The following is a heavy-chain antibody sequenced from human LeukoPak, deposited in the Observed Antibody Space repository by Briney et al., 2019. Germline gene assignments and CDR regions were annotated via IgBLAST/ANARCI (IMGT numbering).Heavy chain of an antibody. CDR2: IYPGDSDT. J-gene: IGHJ4*02. V-gene: IGHV5-51*01. CDR3: ARYDSSVFSPPFDY. Sequence: GESLKISCKGSGYSFTSYWIGWVRQMPGKGLEWMGIIYPGDSDTRYSPSFQGQVTISADRSISTAYLQWSSLKASDTAVYYCARYDSSVFSPPFDYWGQGTLVTVSS. D-gene: IGHD3-22*01. CDR1: GYSFTSYW.